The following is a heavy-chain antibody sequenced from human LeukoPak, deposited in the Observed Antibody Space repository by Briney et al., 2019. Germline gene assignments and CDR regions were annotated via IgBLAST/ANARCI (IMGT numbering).Heavy chain of an antibody. Sequence: SETLSLTCTVSGGSISNFFWAWIRQPPGKGLEWIGYIYNDGSTKYNPSLKSRVTISINVSKNQFSPKLNSVTDADTALYYCAREGTSTHRMDVWGQGTTVTVS. J-gene: IGHJ6*02. CDR3: AREGTSTHRMDV. CDR1: GGSISNFF. CDR2: IYNDGST. D-gene: IGHD1-14*01. V-gene: IGHV4-59*01.